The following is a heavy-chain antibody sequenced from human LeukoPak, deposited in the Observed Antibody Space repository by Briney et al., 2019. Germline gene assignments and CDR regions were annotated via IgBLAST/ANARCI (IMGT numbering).Heavy chain of an antibody. J-gene: IGHJ4*02. D-gene: IGHD3-3*01. CDR2: ISAYNGNT. V-gene: IGHV1-18*01. Sequence: EASVKVSCKASGYTFTSYGISWVRQAPGQGLEWMGWISAYNGNTNYAQKLQGRVTMTTDTSTSTAYMELRSLRSDDTAVYYCARDEYDFWSGHSPTSRHDYWGQGTLVTVSS. CDR1: GYTFTSYG. CDR3: ARDEYDFWSGHSPTSRHDY.